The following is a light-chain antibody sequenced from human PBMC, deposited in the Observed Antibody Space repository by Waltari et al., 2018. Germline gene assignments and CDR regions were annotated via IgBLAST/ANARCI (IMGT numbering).Light chain of an antibody. J-gene: IGKJ4*01. CDR2: WAS. CDR3: QQYYSFPLT. Sequence: IVMTQSPDSLAVSLGERATNNCWSTQSVFWNTNKNNYLAWYQHKPRQPPKLLFYWASTREYGVPDRFSGSGSGTDFTLTINNLQAEDVAVYYCQQYYSFPLTFGGGTKVEIK. CDR1: QSVFWNTNKNNY. V-gene: IGKV4-1*01.